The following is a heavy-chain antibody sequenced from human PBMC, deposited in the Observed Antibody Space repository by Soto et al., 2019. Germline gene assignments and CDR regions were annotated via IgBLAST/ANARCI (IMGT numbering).Heavy chain of an antibody. CDR3: VKDLPDYYDSSGHFDY. V-gene: IGHV3-30*18. CDR1: AFTFSRYG. D-gene: IGHD3-22*01. J-gene: IGHJ4*02. CDR2: ISHDGNSK. Sequence: VGSLRLSCEAFAFTFSRYGMHWVRQAPGKGLEWVALISHDGNSKHYADSVKGRFTISRDNSKNTLYLQMNSLRPEDTAVYYCVKDLPDYYDSSGHFDYWGQGTLVTVSS.